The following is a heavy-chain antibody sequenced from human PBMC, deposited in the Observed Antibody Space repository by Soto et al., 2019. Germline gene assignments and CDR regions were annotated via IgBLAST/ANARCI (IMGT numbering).Heavy chain of an antibody. J-gene: IGHJ6*04. CDR2: IIPIFGTA. D-gene: IGHD3-3*01. Sequence: SVKVSCKASGGTFSSYAISWVRQAPGQGLEWMGGIIPIFGTANYAQKFQGRVTITADESTSTAYMELSSLRSEDTAVYYCAIGITMLGLVINYGIYVCGDGTTVTVSS. CDR1: GGTFSSYA. CDR3: AIGITMLGLVINYGIYV. V-gene: IGHV1-69*13.